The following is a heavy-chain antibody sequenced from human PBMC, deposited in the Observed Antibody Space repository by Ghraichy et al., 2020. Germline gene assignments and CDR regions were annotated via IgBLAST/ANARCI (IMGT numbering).Heavy chain of an antibody. Sequence: GESLNISCVGSGFTLSSYSVNWVRQSPGKGLEWVSYITGSGRDISYADSVKGRFTISRDNAQNSLYLQMNSLRDEDTAVYYCARGSKVVRFYYYDGMDVWGQGTTGTVSS. J-gene: IGHJ6*02. CDR3: ARGSKVVRFYYYDGMDV. CDR2: ITGSGRDI. D-gene: IGHD4-23*01. V-gene: IGHV3-48*02. CDR1: GFTLSSYS.